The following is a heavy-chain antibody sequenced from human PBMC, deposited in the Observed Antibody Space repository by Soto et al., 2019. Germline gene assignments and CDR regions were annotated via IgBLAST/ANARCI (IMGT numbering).Heavy chain of an antibody. V-gene: IGHV4-59*01. CDR3: ARGRGPTVTTFGKYYYYYYMDV. CDR1: GGSISSYY. J-gene: IGHJ6*03. Sequence: SETLSLTCTVSGGSISSYYWSWIRQPPGKGLEWIGYIYYSGSTNYNPSLKSRVTISVDTSKNQFSLKLSSVTAADTAVYYCARGRGPTVTTFGKYYYYYYMDVWGKGTTVTVSS. CDR2: IYYSGST. D-gene: IGHD4-4*01.